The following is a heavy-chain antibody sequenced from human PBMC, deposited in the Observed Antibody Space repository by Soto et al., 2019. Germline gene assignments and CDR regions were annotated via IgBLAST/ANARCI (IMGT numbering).Heavy chain of an antibody. Sequence: SVKVSCKASGGTFSIYAISWVRQAPGQGLEWMGGIIPIFGTANYAQRFQGRVAITADESTSTAYMELSSLRSEDTAVYYCASSSSSSATFNWFDPSGQGTLVTVS. CDR3: ASSSSSSATFNWFDP. CDR2: IIPIFGTA. CDR1: GGTFSIYA. V-gene: IGHV1-69*13. J-gene: IGHJ5*02. D-gene: IGHD6-6*01.